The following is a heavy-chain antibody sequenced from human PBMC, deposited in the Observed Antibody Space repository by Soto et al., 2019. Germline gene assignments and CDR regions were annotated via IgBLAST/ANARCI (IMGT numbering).Heavy chain of an antibody. CDR3: TRDRFGELDPDY. J-gene: IGHJ4*02. CDR2: ISGSGSTT. D-gene: IGHD3-10*01. V-gene: IGHV3-11*01. CDR1: GFTFSDYY. Sequence: QVQLVESGGDLVKPGGSLRLSCTASGFTFSDYYMNWIRQAPGKGLQWISYISGSGSTTYYADSVKGRFTISRDNAKNSRYLQMSSLRADDTAVYYCTRDRFGELDPDYWGQGTLVTVSS.